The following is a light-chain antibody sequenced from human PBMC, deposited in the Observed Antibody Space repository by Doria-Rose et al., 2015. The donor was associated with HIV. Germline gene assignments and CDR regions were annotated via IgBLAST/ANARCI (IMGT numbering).Light chain of an antibody. CDR2: DGS. V-gene: IGKV3-20*01. J-gene: IGKJ1*01. Sequence: EIVMTQSPGTLSLSPGERATLSCGASQSFSSTYLAWYQQKPGQAPSLLIYDGSTRATGIPDRCSASGSGTDFTLTINRLGPEDFALYYCHQYGTSWTFGQGTKVE. CDR1: QSFSSTY. CDR3: HQYGTSWT.